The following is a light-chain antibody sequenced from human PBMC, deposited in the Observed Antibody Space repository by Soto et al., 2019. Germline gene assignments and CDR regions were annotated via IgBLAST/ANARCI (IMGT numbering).Light chain of an antibody. J-gene: IGKJ2*01. Sequence: DIQLTQSPSFLSASVGDRVTITCRASQGISSYLAWYQQKPGKAPKLLIYAASTLQSGFPSRFSGSGSGTEFTLTISSLQTEDLATYYCQQLNSYPPYTFGQGTKLEIK. CDR1: QGISSY. CDR2: AAS. CDR3: QQLNSYPPYT. V-gene: IGKV1-9*01.